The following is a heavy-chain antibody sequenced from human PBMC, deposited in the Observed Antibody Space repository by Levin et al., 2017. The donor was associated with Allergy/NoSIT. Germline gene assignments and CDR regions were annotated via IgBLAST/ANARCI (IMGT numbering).Heavy chain of an antibody. Sequence: GESLKISCAASGSTFSRYAMYWVRQAPGKGLEFVAGISDDGIRTYYPNSMRGRFTISRDNSKNTLYLQVGSLRAEDMAVYYCAGRYCTGGDCFFDYWGQGTLVTVSS. D-gene: IGHD2-8*02. CDR3: AGRYCTGGDCFFDY. CDR2: ISDDGIRT. J-gene: IGHJ4*02. CDR1: GSTFSRYA. V-gene: IGHV3-64*01.